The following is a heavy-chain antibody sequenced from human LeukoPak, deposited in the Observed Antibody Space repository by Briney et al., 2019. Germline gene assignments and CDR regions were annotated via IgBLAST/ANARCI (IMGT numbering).Heavy chain of an antibody. V-gene: IGHV4-59*01. D-gene: IGHD3-22*01. CDR3: VSYYYDSSGFGY. J-gene: IGHJ4*02. CDR1: GGSISSYY. CDR2: IYYSGST. Sequence: SETLSLTCTVSGGSISSYYWSWIRQPPGKGLEWIGYIYYSGSTNYNPSLKSRVTISVDTSKNQFSLKLSSVTAADTAVYYCVSYYYDSSGFGYWGQGTLVTVSS.